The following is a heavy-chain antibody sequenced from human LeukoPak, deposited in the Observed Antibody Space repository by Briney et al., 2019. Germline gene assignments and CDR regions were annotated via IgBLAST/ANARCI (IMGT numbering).Heavy chain of an antibody. CDR2: ISNDGSST. CDR3: ARGTGYELLDS. J-gene: IGHJ4*02. Sequence: GGSLRLSCAASGFTFSSYWMHWVRQAPGKGLVWVSRISNDGSSTSYADSVKGRLTISRDNAKNTLYLQMNSLRADDTAVYYCARGTGYELLDSWGQGTLVAVSS. D-gene: IGHD5-12*01. CDR1: GFTFSSYW. V-gene: IGHV3-74*01.